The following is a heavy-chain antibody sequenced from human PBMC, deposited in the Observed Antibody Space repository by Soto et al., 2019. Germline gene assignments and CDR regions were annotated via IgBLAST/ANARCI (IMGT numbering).Heavy chain of an antibody. CDR1: GASISTVAYF. D-gene: IGHD2-8*01. CDR2: IYKRTTT. CDR3: ARGRYSTAGRCFPNWFDS. V-gene: IGHV4-30-4*01. Sequence: SETLSLTCSVSGASISTVAYFWAWIRQPPGQALECIGHIYKRTTTYYNPSFESRVAISLAPSKSQFSLTVTSVTAADAAFYFWARGRYSTAGRCFPNWFDSWGQGTLVTVSS. J-gene: IGHJ5*01.